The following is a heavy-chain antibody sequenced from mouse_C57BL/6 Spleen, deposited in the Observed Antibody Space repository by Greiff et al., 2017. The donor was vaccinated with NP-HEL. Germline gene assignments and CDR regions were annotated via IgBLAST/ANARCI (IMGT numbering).Heavy chain of an antibody. CDR1: GYTFTSYW. CDR2: IDPNSGGT. Sequence: QVQLQQPGAELVKPGASVKLSCKASGYTFTSYWMHWVKQRPGRGLEWMGRIDPNSGGTKYNEKFKSKATLTVDKPSSTAYMQLSSLTSEDSAVYYCARDYYGSRYAMDYWGQGTSVTVSS. CDR3: ARDYYGSRYAMDY. J-gene: IGHJ4*01. V-gene: IGHV1-72*01. D-gene: IGHD1-1*01.